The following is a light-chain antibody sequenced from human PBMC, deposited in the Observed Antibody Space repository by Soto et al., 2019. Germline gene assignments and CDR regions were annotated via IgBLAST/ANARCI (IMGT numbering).Light chain of an antibody. CDR2: DIN. CDR3: VSYSARATYV. CDR1: SSAVCNYIF. Sequence: QSVLTQPASVSGSPGQSIAISCTGTSSAVCNYIFVSWYRQHPGKAPKLMIYDINNRPSGVSNRFSGSKSGNTASLTISGLHVAHEADSYCVSYSARATYVLATGTTV. V-gene: IGLV2-14*01. J-gene: IGLJ1*01.